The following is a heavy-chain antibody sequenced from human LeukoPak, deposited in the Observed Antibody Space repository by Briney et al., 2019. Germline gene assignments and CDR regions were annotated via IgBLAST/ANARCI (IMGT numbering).Heavy chain of an antibody. V-gene: IGHV3-11*01. CDR1: GFTFSDYY. J-gene: IGHJ4*02. CDR3: ARASKWELLRAGGRGLDY. Sequence: GGSLRLSCAASGFTFSDYYMSWIRQAPGRGLEWVSYISSSGSTIYYGDSVKGRFTISRDNAKNSLYLQMNSLRAEDTAVYYCARASKWELLRAGGRGLDYWGQGTLVTVSS. CDR2: ISSSGSTI. D-gene: IGHD1-26*01.